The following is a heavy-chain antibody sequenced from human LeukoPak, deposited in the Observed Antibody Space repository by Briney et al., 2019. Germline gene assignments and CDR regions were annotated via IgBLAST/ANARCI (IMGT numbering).Heavy chain of an antibody. V-gene: IGHV4-61*03. Sequence: KPSETLSLTCNVSGASVSSGSYYWSWIRQPPGKELEWIGYIYYSGSTSYNPSLKSRVTISVDTSKNHFSLKLTSVTAADTAVYYCARGPPDLGSRLYPFDIWGLGTMVTVSP. CDR2: IYYSGST. CDR3: ARGPPDLGSRLYPFDI. CDR1: GASVSSGSYY. D-gene: IGHD3-16*02. J-gene: IGHJ3*02.